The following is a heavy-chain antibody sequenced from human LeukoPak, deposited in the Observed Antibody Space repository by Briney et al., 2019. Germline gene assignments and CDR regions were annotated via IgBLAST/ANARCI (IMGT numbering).Heavy chain of an antibody. CDR3: ARDLVPAATPYNWFDP. CDR2: IKQDGSEK. Sequence: GGSLRLSCAASGFTFSSYWMSWVRQAPGKGLEWVANIKQDGSEKYYVDSVKGRFTISRDNAKNSLYLQMNSLRAEDTAVYYCARDLVPAATPYNWFDPWGQGTLVTVPS. V-gene: IGHV3-7*01. D-gene: IGHD2-2*02. CDR1: GFTFSSYW. J-gene: IGHJ5*02.